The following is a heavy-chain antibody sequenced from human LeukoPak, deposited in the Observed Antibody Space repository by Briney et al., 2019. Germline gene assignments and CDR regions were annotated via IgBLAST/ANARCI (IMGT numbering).Heavy chain of an antibody. CDR1: EFTFSSYS. CDR2: ITNSGNSK. J-gene: IGHJ4*02. CDR3: ARGTAGYHSSYFDY. Sequence: GGSLRLSCAASEFTFSSYSMNWVRQAPGKGLEWVSYITNSGNSKSYADSVKGRFTISRDNAENTLYLQMNSLRVEDTAVYYCARGTAGYHSSYFDYWGQGTLVTVSS. D-gene: IGHD3-16*02. V-gene: IGHV3-48*04.